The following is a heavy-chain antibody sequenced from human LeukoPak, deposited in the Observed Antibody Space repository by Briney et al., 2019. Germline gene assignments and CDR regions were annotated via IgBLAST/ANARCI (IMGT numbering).Heavy chain of an antibody. CDR3: ARDRIQLCPDY. V-gene: IGHV1-69*04. Sequence: ASVKVPRKASGGTFSSYAISWVRQAPGQGLEWMGRIIPILGIANYAQKFQGRVTITADKSTSTAYMELSSLRSEDTAVYYCARDRIQLCPDYWGQGTLVTVSS. CDR1: GGTFSSYA. J-gene: IGHJ4*02. CDR2: IIPILGIA. D-gene: IGHD5-18*01.